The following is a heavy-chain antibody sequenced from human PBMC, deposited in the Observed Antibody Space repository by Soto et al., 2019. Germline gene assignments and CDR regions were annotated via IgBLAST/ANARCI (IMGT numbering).Heavy chain of an antibody. V-gene: IGHV4-59*08. CDR3: ARYPRLDC. Sequence: SETLSLTCTVSGGSISSYYWSWIRQPPGKGLEWIGYIYYSGSTNYNPSLRSRVTISVDTSKNQFSLQLSSVTAADTAVYFCARYPRLDCWGQGTLVTVSS. CDR1: GGSISSYY. CDR2: IYYSGST. J-gene: IGHJ4*02.